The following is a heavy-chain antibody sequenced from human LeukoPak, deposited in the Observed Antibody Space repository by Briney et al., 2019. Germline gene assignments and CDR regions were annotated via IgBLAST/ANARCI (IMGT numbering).Heavy chain of an antibody. D-gene: IGHD1-26*01. J-gene: IGHJ4*02. CDR2: ISAGNGNT. CDR1: GYTFTSYA. CDR3: ARDSGSGSNDY. V-gene: IGHV1-3*01. Sequence: GASVKVSCKASGYTFTSYAIHWVRQAPGQRLEWMGWISAGNGNTKYSQNFQGRVTFISKTSATTAFMELSSLRSEDAAVYYCARDSGSGSNDYWGQGTLVTVSS.